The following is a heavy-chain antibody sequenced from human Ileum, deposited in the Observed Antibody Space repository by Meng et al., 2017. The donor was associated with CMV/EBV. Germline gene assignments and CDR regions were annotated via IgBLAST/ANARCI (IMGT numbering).Heavy chain of an antibody. V-gene: IGHV4-34*01. CDR2: ITHSGST. J-gene: IGHJ4*02. CDR1: GGSISTYY. Sequence: FAVYGGSISTYYWSWIRQSPEKGLEWIGEITHSGSTKYNPSLQTRVTISLDTSMNQFSLRLSSVAAADTAVYYCARASLGATPFDYWGQGTLVTVSS. D-gene: IGHD1-26*01. CDR3: ARASLGATPFDY.